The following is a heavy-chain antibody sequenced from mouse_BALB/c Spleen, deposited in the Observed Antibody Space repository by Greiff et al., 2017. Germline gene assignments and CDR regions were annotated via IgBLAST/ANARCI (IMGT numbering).Heavy chain of an antibody. J-gene: IGHJ2*01. V-gene: IGHV5-6*01. CDR3: AENPRFDY. CDR2: ISSGGSYT. CDR1: GFTFSSYG. Sequence: EVMLVESGGDLVKPGGSLKLSCAASGFTFSSYGMSWVRQTPDKRLEWVATISSGGSYTYYPDSVKGRFTISRDNAKNTLYLQMSSLKSEDTAMYYCAENPRFDYWGQGTTLTVSS.